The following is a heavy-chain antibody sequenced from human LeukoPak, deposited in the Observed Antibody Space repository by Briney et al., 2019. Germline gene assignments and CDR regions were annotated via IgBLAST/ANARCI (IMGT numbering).Heavy chain of an antibody. CDR2: ISYDGSNK. CDR1: GFTFSSYA. J-gene: IGHJ6*02. Sequence: GGSLRLSCAASGFTFSSYAMHWVRQAPGKGLEWVAVISYDGSNKYYADSVKGRFTISRDNSKNTLYLQMNSLRAEDTAVYYCARNMKYNYYYYGMDVWGQGTTVTVSS. V-gene: IGHV3-30*04. CDR3: ARNMKYNYYYYGMDV. D-gene: IGHD1-1*01.